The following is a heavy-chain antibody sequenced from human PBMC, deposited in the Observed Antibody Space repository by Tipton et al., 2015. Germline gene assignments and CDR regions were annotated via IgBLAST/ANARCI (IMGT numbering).Heavy chain of an antibody. J-gene: IGHJ4*02. Sequence: TLSLTCTVSGGSISGAYNYWSWIRQHPTKGLEWIGYIYYSGSTYYYPSLKSRLTISVDTSKNQFSLRLSSVTAADSAVYYCASGGILGYFDYWGQGTLITVSS. CDR1: GGSISGAYNY. CDR3: ASGGILGYFDY. D-gene: IGHD3-16*01. V-gene: IGHV4-31*03. CDR2: IYYSGST.